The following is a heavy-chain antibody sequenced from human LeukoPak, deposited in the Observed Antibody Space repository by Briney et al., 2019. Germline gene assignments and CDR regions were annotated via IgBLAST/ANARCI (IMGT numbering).Heavy chain of an antibody. J-gene: IGHJ3*02. Sequence: GGSLRLSCAASGFTFRSYAMQWVRQAPGKGLEWVSYITYNSGTIFYADSVKGRFTISRDNAKDSLYLQMSSLRDEDTAVYYCARDQNPRQPNDAFDIWGQGTMVIVSS. CDR1: GFTFRSYA. D-gene: IGHD6-6*01. V-gene: IGHV3-48*02. CDR3: ARDQNPRQPNDAFDI. CDR2: ITYNSGTI.